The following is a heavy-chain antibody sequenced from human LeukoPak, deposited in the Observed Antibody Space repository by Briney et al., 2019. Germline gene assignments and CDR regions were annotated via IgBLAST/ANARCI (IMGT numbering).Heavy chain of an antibody. CDR3: ARHSEKTTVTYFDY. Sequence: PSETLSLTCTVSGGSISSSSYYWGWIRQPPGRGLEWIGSIYYSGSTNYNPSLKSRVTISVDTSKNQFSLKLSSVTAADTAVYYCARHSEKTTVTYFDYWGQGTLVTVSS. CDR1: GGSISSSSYY. J-gene: IGHJ4*02. D-gene: IGHD4-17*01. CDR2: IYYSGST. V-gene: IGHV4-39*01.